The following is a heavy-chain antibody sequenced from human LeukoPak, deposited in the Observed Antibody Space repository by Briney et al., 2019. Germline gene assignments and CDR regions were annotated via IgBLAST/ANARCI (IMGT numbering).Heavy chain of an antibody. CDR3: ARDGPPFDILTGYYSYFDY. J-gene: IGHJ4*02. V-gene: IGHV1-18*01. CDR1: GYTFTSYG. CDR2: ISAYNGNT. Sequence: GASVKVSCKASGYTFTSYGISWVRQAPGQGLEWMGWISAYNGNTNYAQKPQGRVTMTTDTSTSTAYMELRSLRSDDTAVYYCARDGPPFDILTGYYSYFDYWGQGTLVTVSS. D-gene: IGHD3-9*01.